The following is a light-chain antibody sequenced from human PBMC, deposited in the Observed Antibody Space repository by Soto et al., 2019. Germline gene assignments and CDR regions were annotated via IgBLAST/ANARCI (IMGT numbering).Light chain of an antibody. J-gene: IGKJ1*01. CDR3: QQYYSYPWT. Sequence: AIRMTQSPSSFSASTGDRGTITCRASQGISSYLAWYQQTPGKAPKRLIYAASTLQSGVPSRFSGSGSGTDLTLTISCLQSEDFATYYCQQYYSYPWTFGQGTTV. CDR1: QGISSY. V-gene: IGKV1-8*01. CDR2: AAS.